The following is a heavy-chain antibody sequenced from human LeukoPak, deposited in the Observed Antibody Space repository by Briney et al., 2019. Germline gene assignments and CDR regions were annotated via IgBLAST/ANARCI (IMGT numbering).Heavy chain of an antibody. D-gene: IGHD1-26*01. CDR1: GASASSASY. CDR3: ARSRAFNSGAFDP. Sequence: SETLSLTCTVSGASASSASYWTWIRQPPGKGVEWIAHIYNGVNTNYNPSLKSRVTISVDTSKNQFSLRLNSVTAADTAVYYCARSRAFNSGAFDPWGQGSLVTVSS. J-gene: IGHJ5*02. CDR2: IYNGVNT. V-gene: IGHV4-61*01.